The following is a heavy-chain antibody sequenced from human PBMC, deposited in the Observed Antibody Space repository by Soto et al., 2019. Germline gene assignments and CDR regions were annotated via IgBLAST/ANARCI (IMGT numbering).Heavy chain of an antibody. D-gene: IGHD3-22*01. Sequence: QVQLVQSGAEVKKPGASVKVSCKASGYTFTSYGISWVRQAPGQGLEWMGWISAYNGNTNYAQKFQGRVTITADESTSTAYMELSSLRSEDTAVYYCARVDGTYYYDSSGYYFDYWGQGTLVTVSS. CDR3: ARVDGTYYYDSSGYYFDY. CDR1: GYTFTSYG. J-gene: IGHJ4*02. CDR2: ISAYNGNT. V-gene: IGHV1-18*04.